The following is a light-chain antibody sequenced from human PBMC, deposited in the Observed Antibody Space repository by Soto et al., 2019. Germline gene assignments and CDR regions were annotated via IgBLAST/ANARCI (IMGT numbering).Light chain of an antibody. Sequence: QSVLTQPASVSGSPGQSTTISCTGTSSDVGGYNYVSWYQQHPGKAPKLIISDVSNRPSGVSNRFSGSKSGNTASLTISGLQAEDEADYYCNSYTSSSTHVFGTGTKVTVL. CDR1: SSDVGGYNY. CDR3: NSYTSSSTHV. J-gene: IGLJ1*01. CDR2: DVS. V-gene: IGLV2-14*03.